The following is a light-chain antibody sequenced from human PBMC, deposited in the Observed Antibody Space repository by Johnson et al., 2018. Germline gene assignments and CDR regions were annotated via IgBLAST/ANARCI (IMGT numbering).Light chain of an antibody. CDR2: ENN. J-gene: IGLJ1*01. V-gene: IGLV1-51*02. Sequence: QSVLTQPPSVSAAPGQKVTISCSGSSSNIGNNYVSWYQQLTGTAPKLLIYENNKRPSGIPDRFSGSKSGTSATLGITGLKTGDEADYYCGTWDSSLSAGNVFGTGTKVTVL. CDR1: SSNIGNNY. CDR3: GTWDSSLSAGNV.